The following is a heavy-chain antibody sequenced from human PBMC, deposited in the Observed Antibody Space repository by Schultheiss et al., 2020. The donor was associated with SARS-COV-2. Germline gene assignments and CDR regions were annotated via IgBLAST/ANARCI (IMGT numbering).Heavy chain of an antibody. V-gene: IGHV4-59*02. CDR1: GASVSRYY. Sequence: SETLSLTCTVSGASVSRYYWTWVRQSPGKGLEWIGYISYNGSTKYNPSLRGRVTISEDAAKSQFSLKLSSVTAVDTAVYYCARGSDYGSTEGPWGQGTLVTVSS. CDR3: ARGSDYGSTEGP. CDR2: ISYNGST. J-gene: IGHJ5*02. D-gene: IGHD4/OR15-4a*01.